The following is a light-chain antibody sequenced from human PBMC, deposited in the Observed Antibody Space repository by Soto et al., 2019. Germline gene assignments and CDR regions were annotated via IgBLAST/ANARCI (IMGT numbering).Light chain of an antibody. V-gene: IGKV1-5*03. J-gene: IGKJ1*01. Sequence: DIQMTQSASTLSGSVGDRVTIPRRASQTISTWLAWYQQKPGKDPKLLIYKASTLKSGVPSRVSGSGSGTEFTLTISSLQPDDFATYYCQHYHSYSEAFGQGTKVDI. CDR2: KAS. CDR3: QHYHSYSEA. CDR1: QTISTW.